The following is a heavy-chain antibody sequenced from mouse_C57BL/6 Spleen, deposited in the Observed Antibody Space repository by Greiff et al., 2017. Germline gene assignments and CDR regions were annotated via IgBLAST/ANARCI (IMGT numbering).Heavy chain of an antibody. J-gene: IGHJ2*01. D-gene: IGHD4-1*01. V-gene: IGHV1-80*01. CDR3: ARSELGLGLDY. CDR1: GYAFSSYW. Sequence: QVQLQQSGAELVKPGASVKISCKASGYAFSSYWMNWVKQRPGKGLEWIGQIYPGDGATNYNGKFKGKATLTADKSSSTAYMQLSSLTSEDSAVYFCARSELGLGLDYWGQGTTLTVSS. CDR2: IYPGDGAT.